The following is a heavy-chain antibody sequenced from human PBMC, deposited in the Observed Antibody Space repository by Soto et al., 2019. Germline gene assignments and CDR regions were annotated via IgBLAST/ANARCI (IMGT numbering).Heavy chain of an antibody. V-gene: IGHV2-26*01. CDR2: IFSNDEK. Sequence: QVTLKESGPVLVKPTETLTLTCTVSGFSLSNARMGVSWIRQPPGKALEWLAHIFSNDEKSYSTSLKIRLTISKDTSKSQVVLTMTNMDPVDTATYYCARMIPYGSGSYVCHWLDPWGQGTLVTVSS. J-gene: IGHJ5*02. CDR3: ARMIPYGSGSYVCHWLDP. D-gene: IGHD3-10*01. CDR1: GFSLSNARMG.